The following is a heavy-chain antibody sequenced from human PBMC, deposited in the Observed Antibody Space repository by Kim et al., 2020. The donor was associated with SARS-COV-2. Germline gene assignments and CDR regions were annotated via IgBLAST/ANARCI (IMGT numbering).Heavy chain of an antibody. Sequence: NKYYADSLKGRFTITRDKSKNTLYLQMNSLRAEDTAVYYCAKDVRSAFDYWGQGTLVTVSS. CDR3: AKDVRSAFDY. V-gene: IGHV3-33*03. J-gene: IGHJ4*02. CDR2: NK.